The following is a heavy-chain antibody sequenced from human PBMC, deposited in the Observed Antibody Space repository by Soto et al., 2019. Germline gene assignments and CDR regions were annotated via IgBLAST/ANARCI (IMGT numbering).Heavy chain of an antibody. V-gene: IGHV1-18*01. CDR1: GYTFTSYG. Sequence: QVQLVQSGAEVKKPGASVKVSCKASGYTFTSYGISWVRQAPGQGLEWMGWISAYNGNTNYAQKLQGRVTMTTDTSTSTVYMELRSLRSDNTAVYYCARRLAYGAPYYYCMDVWGQGTTVTVCS. J-gene: IGHJ6*02. D-gene: IGHD4-17*01. CDR2: ISAYNGNT. CDR3: ARRLAYGAPYYYCMDV.